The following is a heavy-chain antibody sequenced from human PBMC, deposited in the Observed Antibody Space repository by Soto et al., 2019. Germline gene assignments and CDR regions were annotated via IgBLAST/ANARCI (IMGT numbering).Heavy chain of an antibody. Sequence: GASVKVSCKASGSTFSNHIITWVRQAPGQGLEWMGRIIPILDITNYAQKFQGRVTITADKSTTTAYMEVSSLSSDDTAVYYCARDSPIGSTFSGHDDIDSWGQGTLVTVSS. CDR3: ARDSPIGSTFSGHDDIDS. D-gene: IGHD5-12*01. V-gene: IGHV1-69*04. CDR2: IIPILDIT. J-gene: IGHJ4*02. CDR1: GSTFSNHI.